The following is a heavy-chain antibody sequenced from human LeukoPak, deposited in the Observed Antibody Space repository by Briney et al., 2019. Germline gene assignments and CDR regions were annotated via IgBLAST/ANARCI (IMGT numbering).Heavy chain of an antibody. CDR3: ARDQTEPESYYYYGMDV. D-gene: IGHD1-26*01. V-gene: IGHV7-4-1*02. CDR2: INTNTGNP. J-gene: IGHJ6*02. Sequence: ASVKVSCKASGYTFTSYAMNWVRQAPGQGLEWMRWINTNTGNPTYAQGFTGRFVFSLDTSVSTAYLQISSLKAEDTAVYYCARDQTEPESYYYYGMDVWGQGTTVTVSS. CDR1: GYTFTSYA.